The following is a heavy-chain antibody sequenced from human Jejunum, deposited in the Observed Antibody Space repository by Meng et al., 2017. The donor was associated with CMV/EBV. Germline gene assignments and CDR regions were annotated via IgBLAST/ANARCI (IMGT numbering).Heavy chain of an antibody. CDR3: ARGSGSTSWGFDP. CDR2: ITGSSFYI. J-gene: IGHJ5*02. Sequence: ASGFMFSGYSMNWVRQAPGKGLEWVSSITGSSFYIYYADSVKGRFTISRDNAKNSLYLQMNSLRAEDTAVYYCARGSGSTSWGFDPWGQGTLVTVSS. CDR1: GFMFSGYS. V-gene: IGHV3-21*01. D-gene: IGHD2-2*01.